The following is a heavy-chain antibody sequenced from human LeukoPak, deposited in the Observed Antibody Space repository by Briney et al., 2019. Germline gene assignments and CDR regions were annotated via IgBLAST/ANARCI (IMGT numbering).Heavy chain of an antibody. Sequence: GGSLRLSCAASGFTFNSYALHWVRQAPGKGLDWVAVTSYDGNNKYYAESVKGRFTISRDNSKSLLYLQMNSLRPEDTAVYYCARGEDGFWSGYVEHWGQGTLVTVSP. V-gene: IGHV3-30-3*01. CDR3: ARGEDGFWSGYVEH. CDR1: GFTFNSYA. D-gene: IGHD3-3*01. J-gene: IGHJ1*01. CDR2: TSYDGNNK.